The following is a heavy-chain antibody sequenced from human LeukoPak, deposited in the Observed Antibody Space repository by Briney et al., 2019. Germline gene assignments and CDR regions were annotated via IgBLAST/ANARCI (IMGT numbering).Heavy chain of an antibody. V-gene: IGHV3-53*01. D-gene: IGHD6-19*01. CDR3: ARAPKQWPYCFDY. Sequence: GGSLRLSCAASGFTVNSNYMICLPQSPGKGLVGVSVIYSGGSTYYADSVKGRFTISRDNSKNTLYLQMNSLRDEDTAVYYCARAPKQWPYCFDYWGQGTLVTVSS. CDR2: IYSGGST. J-gene: IGHJ4*02. CDR1: GFTVNSNY.